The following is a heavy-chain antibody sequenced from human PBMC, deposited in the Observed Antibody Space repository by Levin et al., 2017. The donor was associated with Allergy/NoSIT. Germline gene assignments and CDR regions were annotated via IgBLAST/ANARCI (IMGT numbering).Heavy chain of an antibody. J-gene: IGHJ3*02. CDR3: ARGVEGDKDDSSGYHDAFDI. V-gene: IGHV4-59*01. CDR2: IYYSGST. D-gene: IGHD3-22*01. CDR1: GGSISSYY. Sequence: SETLSLTCTVSGGSISSYYWSWIRQPPGKGLEWIGYIYYSGSTNYNPSLKSRVTISVDTSKNQFSLKLSSVTAADTAVYYCARGVEGDKDDSSGYHDAFDIWGQGTMVTVSS.